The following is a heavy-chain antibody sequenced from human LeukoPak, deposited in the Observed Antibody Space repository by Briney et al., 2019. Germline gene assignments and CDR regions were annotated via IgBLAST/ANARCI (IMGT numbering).Heavy chain of an antibody. Sequence: PSETLSLTCTVSGSSISSSSYYWGWIRQPPGKGLEWIGSIYYSGSTYYNPSLKSRVTISVDTSKNQFSLKLSSVTAADTAVYYCARPYDFWSGSPFGYWGQGTLVTVSS. D-gene: IGHD3-3*01. CDR1: GSSISSSSYY. CDR3: ARPYDFWSGSPFGY. V-gene: IGHV4-39*01. J-gene: IGHJ4*02. CDR2: IYYSGST.